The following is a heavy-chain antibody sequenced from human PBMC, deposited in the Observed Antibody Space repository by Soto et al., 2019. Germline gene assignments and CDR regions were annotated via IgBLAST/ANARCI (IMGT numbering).Heavy chain of an antibody. CDR3: ARRPPNYYDTSGYSVYDK. D-gene: IGHD3-22*01. CDR1: GHSFTTYW. Sequence: PGESLKISCEDSGHSFTTYWIAWVRQMPGKGLECMGIIYPGDSDTRYSPSFQGQVTFSVDKSTNTAYLQWSSLKASDTAIYYCARRPPNYYDTSGYSVYDKWGQGTLVTVSS. V-gene: IGHV5-51*01. J-gene: IGHJ4*02. CDR2: IYPGDSDT.